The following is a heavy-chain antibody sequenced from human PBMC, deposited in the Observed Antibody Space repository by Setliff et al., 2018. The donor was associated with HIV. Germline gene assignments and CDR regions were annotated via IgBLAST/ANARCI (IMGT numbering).Heavy chain of an antibody. D-gene: IGHD2-8*02. Sequence: ASVKVSCKASGYTLAGYCMHWVRQAPGQELQWMGWSHTYNGNVNYARKFRGRVTMTTDASTNTAFMELSNLRSDDTAIYYCAREFSWSAFYFDSWGQGTQVTVSS. J-gene: IGHJ4*02. CDR1: GYTLAGYC. V-gene: IGHV1-18*04. CDR3: AREFSWSAFYFDS. CDR2: SHTYNGNV.